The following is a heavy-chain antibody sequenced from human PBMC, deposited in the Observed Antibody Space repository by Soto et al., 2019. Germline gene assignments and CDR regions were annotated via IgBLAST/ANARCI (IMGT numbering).Heavy chain of an antibody. Sequence: GGSLRLSCAASGFTSSNYGMHWVRQAPGKGLECVAVISYDGSNKYYADSVKGRFTISRDNSKNTLYLQMNSLRAEDTAVYYCAKDVDIAATISSAMEFWGEGTT. D-gene: IGHD5-12*01. CDR2: ISYDGSNK. CDR3: AKDVDIAATISSAMEF. CDR1: GFTSSNYG. V-gene: IGHV3-30*18. J-gene: IGHJ6*02.